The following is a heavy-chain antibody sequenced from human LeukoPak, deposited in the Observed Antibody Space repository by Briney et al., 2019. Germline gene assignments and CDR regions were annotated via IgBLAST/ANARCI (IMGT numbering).Heavy chain of an antibody. CDR3: ARGNYGSGSYGYYYYYMDV. Sequence: GASVKVSCKASGYTFSSYGISWVRQAPGQGLEWMGWISIYNTNTNYAQNLQGRVTMTTDTSTSTAYMELRSLRSDDTAVYYCARGNYGSGSYGYYYYYMDVWGKGTTVTVSS. D-gene: IGHD3-10*01. V-gene: IGHV1-18*01. CDR1: GYTFSSYG. J-gene: IGHJ6*03. CDR2: ISIYNTNT.